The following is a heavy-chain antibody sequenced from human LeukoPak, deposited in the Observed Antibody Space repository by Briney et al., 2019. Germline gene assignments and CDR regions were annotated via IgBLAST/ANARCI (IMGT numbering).Heavy chain of an antibody. CDR2: IFHSGRV. CDR3: ARISAFYECA. Sequence: SGTLSLTCDVSGDSISTPHWWSWVRQPPGKGLEWIGEIFHSGRVNYIPSLQSRVTISLDKSKNQISLEVNSVTAADTAVYYCARISAFYECAWGPGLLVTVSS. CDR1: GDSISTPHW. D-gene: IGHD3-3*02. J-gene: IGHJ5*02. V-gene: IGHV4-4*02.